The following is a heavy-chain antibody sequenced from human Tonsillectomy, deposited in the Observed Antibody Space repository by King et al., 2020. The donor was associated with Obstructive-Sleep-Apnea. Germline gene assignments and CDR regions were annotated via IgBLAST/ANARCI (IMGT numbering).Heavy chain of an antibody. CDR1: VGSIGGYC. CDR2: FCYSGDT. D-gene: IGHD6-6*01. V-gene: IGHV4-59*01. J-gene: IGHJ4*02. Sequence: QLQESGPGLVKPSETLSLICTVSVGSIGGYCWSWIRQPPGKGLEWIGYFCYSGDTNYHPSLERRATISVDTSKSQISLKLNSVTAADTAIYYCTRDRHKGVDYWGQGTLVTVSS. CDR3: TRDRHKGVDY.